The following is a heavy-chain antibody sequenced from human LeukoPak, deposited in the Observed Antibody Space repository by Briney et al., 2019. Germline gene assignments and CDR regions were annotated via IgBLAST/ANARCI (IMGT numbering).Heavy chain of an antibody. Sequence: GGSLRLSCAASGFTFSSYEMNWVRRAPGKGLEWVSYISSSGSTIYYADSVKGRFTISRDNAKNSLYLQMNSLRAEDTAVYYCAREGGLCSGGSCYLYYYYGMDVWGKGTTVTVSS. J-gene: IGHJ6*04. V-gene: IGHV3-48*03. D-gene: IGHD2-15*01. CDR1: GFTFSSYE. CDR2: ISSSGSTI. CDR3: AREGGLCSGGSCYLYYYYGMDV.